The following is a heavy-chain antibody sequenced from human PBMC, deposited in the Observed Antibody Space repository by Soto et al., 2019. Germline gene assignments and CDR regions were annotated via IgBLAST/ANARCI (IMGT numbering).Heavy chain of an antibody. CDR3: ARVQPYDYGANTGWLDP. V-gene: IGHV4-31*03. CDR1: GGSISSGGYY. D-gene: IGHD4-17*01. CDR2: TFYSGAT. J-gene: IGHJ5*02. Sequence: LSLTCTVSGGSISSGGYYWGWIRQHPGKGLEWIGYTFYSGATYYNPSLKSRTIISVDTSKNQFSLTLTSLTAADTAVYYCARVQPYDYGANTGWLDPWGQGTLVTVSS.